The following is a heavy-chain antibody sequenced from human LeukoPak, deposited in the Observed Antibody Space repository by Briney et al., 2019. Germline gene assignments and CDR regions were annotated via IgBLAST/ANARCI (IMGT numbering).Heavy chain of an antibody. CDR3: ARDPAIQVWLSAYYFDY. D-gene: IGHD3-22*01. J-gene: IGHJ4*02. CDR1: GFTFSSYW. Sequence: GGSLRLSCAASGFTFSSYWMSWVRQAPGKGLEWVANIRQDGGEKNHVDSVEGRFTISRDNAKNSLYLQMNSVRAEDTAVYYCARDPAIQVWLSAYYFDYWGQGTLVTVSS. V-gene: IGHV3-7*01. CDR2: IRQDGGEK.